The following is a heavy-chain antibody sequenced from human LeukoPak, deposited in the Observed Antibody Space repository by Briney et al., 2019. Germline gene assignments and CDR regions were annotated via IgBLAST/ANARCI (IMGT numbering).Heavy chain of an antibody. CDR2: MWYDGSNK. J-gene: IGHJ4*02. V-gene: IGHV3-33*01. D-gene: IGHD5-18*01. Sequence: GGSLRLSCAASGFTFSSYGMHWVRQAPGKGLEWVAVMWYDGSNKYYAGSVKGRFTISRDNSKNTLYLQMNSLRAEDTAVYYCARGSIQLWVLTQIDYWGQGTLVTVSS. CDR3: ARGSIQLWVLTQIDY. CDR1: GFTFSSYG.